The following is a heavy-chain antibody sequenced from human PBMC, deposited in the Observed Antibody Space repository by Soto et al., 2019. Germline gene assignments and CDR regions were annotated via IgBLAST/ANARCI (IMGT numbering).Heavy chain of an antibody. CDR3: ARHRRDLEWLPYWFDP. D-gene: IGHD3-3*01. CDR2: ISYSGST. CDR1: GGSINSNSYY. J-gene: IGHJ5*02. Sequence: SETLSLTCTVSGGSINSNSYYWGWIRQPPGKGLECVGSISYSGSTYYNPSLKSRVTISVDTSKNQFSLKLTSVTAADTAVYYCARHRRDLEWLPYWFDPWGQGTMATVSS. V-gene: IGHV4-39*01.